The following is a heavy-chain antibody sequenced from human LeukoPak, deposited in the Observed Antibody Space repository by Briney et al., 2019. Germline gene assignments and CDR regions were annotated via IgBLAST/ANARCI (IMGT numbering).Heavy chain of an antibody. CDR2: INPRGGST. V-gene: IGHV1-46*01. D-gene: IGHD5-24*01. CDR3: ARSNREGFNGNEFDY. CDR1: GYSFTTYY. J-gene: IGHJ4*02. Sequence: ASVKVSCKASGYSFTTYYVHWVRQAPGQGLEWMAIINPRGGSTTYAQKFQGRVTMTRDTSTSTVYMELSSLGYEDTAVYYGARSNREGFNGNEFDYWGQGTLFTVSS.